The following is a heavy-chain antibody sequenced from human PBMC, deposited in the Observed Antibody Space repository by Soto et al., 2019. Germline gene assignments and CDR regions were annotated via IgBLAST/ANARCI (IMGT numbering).Heavy chain of an antibody. Sequence: GASVKVSCKASGYTFTSYAMHWVRQAPGQRLEWMRWINAGNGNTKYSQKYQGRVTITRDTSASTAYIELISLRSEDTAVYYCARDLQADYWGQGTLVTVSS. J-gene: IGHJ4*02. CDR2: INAGNGNT. V-gene: IGHV1-3*01. CDR1: GYTFTSYA. CDR3: ARDLQADY.